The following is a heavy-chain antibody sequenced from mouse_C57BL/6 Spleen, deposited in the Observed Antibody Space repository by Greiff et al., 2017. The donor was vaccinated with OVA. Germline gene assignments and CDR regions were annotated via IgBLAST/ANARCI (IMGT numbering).Heavy chain of an antibody. CDR1: GYTFTSYW. J-gene: IGHJ2*01. CDR3: ARGNYGTDY. CDR2: IDPSDSYT. Sequence: VQLQQPGAELVKPGASVKLSCKASGYTFTSYWMQWVKQRPGQGLEWIGEIDPSDSYTNYNQKFKGKATLTVDTSSSTAYMQLSSLTSEDSAVYYCARGNYGTDYWGQGTTLTVSS. V-gene: IGHV1-50*01. D-gene: IGHD1-1*01.